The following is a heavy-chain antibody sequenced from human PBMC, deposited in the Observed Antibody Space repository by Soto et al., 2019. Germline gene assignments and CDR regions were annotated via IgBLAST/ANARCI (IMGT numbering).Heavy chain of an antibody. CDR2: ISYDGSNK. Sequence: GGSLRLSCAASGFTFSSYGMHWVRQAPGKGLEWVAVISYDGSNKYYADSVKGRFTISRDNSKNTLYLQMNSLRAEDTAVYYCAKDMLRYGAARPLWFDPWGQGTLVTVSS. D-gene: IGHD6-6*01. V-gene: IGHV3-30*18. J-gene: IGHJ5*02. CDR1: GFTFSSYG. CDR3: AKDMLRYGAARPLWFDP.